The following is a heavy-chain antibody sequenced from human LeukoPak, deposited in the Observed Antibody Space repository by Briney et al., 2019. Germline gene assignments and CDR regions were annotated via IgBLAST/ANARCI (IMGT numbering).Heavy chain of an antibody. V-gene: IGHV3-48*04. CDR3: ASGDTATYAFDI. Sequence: GGSLRLSCAASGFTFSSYWMSWVRQAPGKGLEWVSYISSSGSSIYYADSVKGRFTISRDNAKHSLNLQMTSLRAEDTAVYYCASGDTATYAFDIWGHGTMVTVSS. D-gene: IGHD5-18*01. CDR2: ISSSGSSI. J-gene: IGHJ3*02. CDR1: GFTFSSYW.